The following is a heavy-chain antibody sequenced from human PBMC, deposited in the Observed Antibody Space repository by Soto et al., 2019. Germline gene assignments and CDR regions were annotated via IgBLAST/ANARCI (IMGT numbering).Heavy chain of an antibody. J-gene: IGHJ4*02. CDR2: ISSSSSYI. D-gene: IGHD4-17*01. CDR1: GFTFSSYS. V-gene: IGHV3-21*01. CDR3: ARVRGYGDYGFHDY. Sequence: GGSLRLSCAASGFTFSSYSMNWVRQAPGKGLEWVSSISSSSSYIYYADSVKGRFTISRDNAKNSLYLQMNSLRAEDTAVYYCARVRGYGDYGFHDYWGQETLVTASS.